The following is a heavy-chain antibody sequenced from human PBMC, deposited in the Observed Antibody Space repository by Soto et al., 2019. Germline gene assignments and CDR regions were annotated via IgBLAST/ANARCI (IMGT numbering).Heavy chain of an antibody. CDR2: IIPIFGTA. J-gene: IGHJ6*02. D-gene: IGHD6-13*01. CDR3: LIAAAGRGYYYGMDV. V-gene: IGHV1-69*13. Sequence: ASVKVSCKASGYTFTSYGISWVRQAPGQGLEWMGGIIPIFGTANYAQKFQGRVTITADESTSTAYMELSSLRSEDTAVYYCLIAAAGRGYYYGMDVWGQGTTVTVSS. CDR1: GYTFTSYG.